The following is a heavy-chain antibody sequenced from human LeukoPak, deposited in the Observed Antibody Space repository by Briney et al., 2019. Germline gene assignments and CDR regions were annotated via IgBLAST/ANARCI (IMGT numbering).Heavy chain of an antibody. CDR1: GFTFSSYG. CDR2: ISHNSRTM. V-gene: IGHV3-48*02. D-gene: IGHD3-10*01. Sequence: PGGSLRLSCAASGFTFSSYGMHWVRQAPGKGLEWVSYISHNSRTMHYADSVKGRLTISRDDAKNSLFLQMNSLRDEDTAVYYCVRGYPLGVATFDSWGQGTLVIVSS. CDR3: VRGYPLGVATFDS. J-gene: IGHJ4*02.